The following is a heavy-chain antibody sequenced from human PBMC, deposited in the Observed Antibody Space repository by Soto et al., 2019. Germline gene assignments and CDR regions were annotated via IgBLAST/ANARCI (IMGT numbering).Heavy chain of an antibody. CDR3: VNGDSSSWYKPPLVY. V-gene: IGHV3-64D*06. CDR1: GFTFSSYA. Sequence: PGGSLRLSCSASGFTFSSYAMHWVRQAPGKGLEYVSAISSNGGSTYYADSVKGRLTISRDNSKNTLYLQMSSLRAEDTAVDYCVNGDSSSWYKPPLVYWGQGTLVTVSS. CDR2: ISSNGGST. J-gene: IGHJ4*02. D-gene: IGHD6-13*01.